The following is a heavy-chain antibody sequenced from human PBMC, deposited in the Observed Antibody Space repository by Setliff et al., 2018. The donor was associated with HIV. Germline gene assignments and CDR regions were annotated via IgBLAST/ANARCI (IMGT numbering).Heavy chain of an antibody. J-gene: IGHJ3*02. D-gene: IGHD3-3*01. V-gene: IGHV4-4*02. CDR3: ARREWLPMPGAFDI. CDR2: IYHTGST. Sequence: SETLSLTCAVSGGSISSSNWWNWVRQPPGKGLEWIGEIYHTGSTNYNPSLKSRLTISVDKSNNQFSLQLSSVTAADTAVYYCARREWLPMPGAFDIWGQGTMVTVSS. CDR1: GGSISSSNW.